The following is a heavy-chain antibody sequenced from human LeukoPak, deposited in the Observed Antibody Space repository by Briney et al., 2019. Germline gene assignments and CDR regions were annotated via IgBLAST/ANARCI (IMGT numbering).Heavy chain of an antibody. CDR1: GYTFTSYD. J-gene: IGHJ6*02. Sequence: GASVKVSCKASGYTFTSYDINWVRQATGQGLEWMGWMNPNSGNTGYAQKFQGRVTMTRNTSISTAYMELSSLRSEDTAVYYCARGRRDDYGYGVDVWGQGTTVTVSS. CDR3: ARGRRDDYGYGVDV. V-gene: IGHV1-8*01. D-gene: IGHD4-17*01. CDR2: MNPNSGNT.